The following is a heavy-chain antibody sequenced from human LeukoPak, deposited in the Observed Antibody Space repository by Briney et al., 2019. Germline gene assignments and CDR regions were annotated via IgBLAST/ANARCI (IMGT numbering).Heavy chain of an antibody. CDR1: GYTFTSYG. D-gene: IGHD3-3*01. J-gene: IGHJ6*03. CDR2: ISAYNGNT. CDR3: ARDTPYFGVVPSYYYYMDV. V-gene: IGHV1-18*01. Sequence: GASVKVSCKASGYTFTSYGISWVRQAPGQGLEWMGWISAYNGNTNYAQKLQGRVTMTTDTSTSTAYMELRSLRSGDTAVYYCARDTPYFGVVPSYYYYMDVWGKGTTVTVSS.